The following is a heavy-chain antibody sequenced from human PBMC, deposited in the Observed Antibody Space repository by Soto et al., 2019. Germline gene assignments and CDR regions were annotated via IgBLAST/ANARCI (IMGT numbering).Heavy chain of an antibody. D-gene: IGHD5-18*01. Sequence: QVQLVESGGGVVQPGRSLRLSCAASGFTFSSYGMHWVRQAPGKGLEWVAVISYDGSNKYYADSVKGRFTISRDNSKNTLYLQMNSLRAEDTAVDYCAKFLGYSYARLAGMDVWGQGTTVTVSS. V-gene: IGHV3-30*18. CDR3: AKFLGYSYARLAGMDV. CDR1: GFTFSSYG. J-gene: IGHJ6*02. CDR2: ISYDGSNK.